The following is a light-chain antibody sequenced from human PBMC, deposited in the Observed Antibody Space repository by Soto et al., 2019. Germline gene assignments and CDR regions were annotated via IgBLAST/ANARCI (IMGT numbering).Light chain of an antibody. Sequence: EIVMTQSPATLSVSPGERATLSCRASQSVSSNLAWYQQKPGQAPRLLIYGASPRATGIPARFSGSGSVTDFTLTISSLQSGDFAVYYCQQYNNWPFTFGPGTKVDIK. CDR1: QSVSSN. J-gene: IGKJ3*01. CDR2: GAS. V-gene: IGKV3-15*01. CDR3: QQYNNWPFT.